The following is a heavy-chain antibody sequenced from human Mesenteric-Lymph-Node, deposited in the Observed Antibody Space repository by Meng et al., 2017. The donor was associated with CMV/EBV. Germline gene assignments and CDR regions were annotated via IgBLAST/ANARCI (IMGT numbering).Heavy chain of an antibody. D-gene: IGHD6-19*01. J-gene: IGHJ4*02. CDR2: INWNSGSI. CDR3: TKDVGIQVTGNFDY. Sequence: GGSLRLSCAASGFTFSSYWMHWVRQAPGKGLVWVSGINWNSGSIGYADSVKGRFTISRDNAKNSLYLQMNSLKAEDMALYYCTKDVGIQVTGNFDYWGQGTLVTVSS. CDR1: GFTFSSYW. V-gene: IGHV3-9*03.